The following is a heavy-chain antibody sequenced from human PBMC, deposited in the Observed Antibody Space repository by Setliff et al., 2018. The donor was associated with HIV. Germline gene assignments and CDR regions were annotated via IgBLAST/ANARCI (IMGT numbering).Heavy chain of an antibody. J-gene: IGHJ4*02. Sequence: SETLSLTCTVSGGSISTYFWSWVRQTPGKGLEWIGYIYYTGSTSYNPSFRSRVTISVDTSKNQFSLMLDSVTAADTAVSYCARNSQKGIQSLLLASWGPGTLVTVSS. CDR3: ARNSQKGIQSLLLAS. CDR2: IYYTGST. D-gene: IGHD1-1*01. V-gene: IGHV4-59*01. CDR1: GGSISTYF.